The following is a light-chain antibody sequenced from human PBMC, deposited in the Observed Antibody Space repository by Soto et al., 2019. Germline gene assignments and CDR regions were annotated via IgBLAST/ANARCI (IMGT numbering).Light chain of an antibody. J-gene: IGLJ2*01. CDR3: SSYAGSNLV. Sequence: QSALTQPPSASGSPGQSVTISCTGTSSDVGGYNYVSWYQQHPGKAPKVMIYEVSKRPSGVPDRFSGSKSGNTASLTVSGIQDEDEADYYCSSYAGSNLVFGGGTKLTVL. CDR1: SSDVGGYNY. V-gene: IGLV2-8*01. CDR2: EVS.